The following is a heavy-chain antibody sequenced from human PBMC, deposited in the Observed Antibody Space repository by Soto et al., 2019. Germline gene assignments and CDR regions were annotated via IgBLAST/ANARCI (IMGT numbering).Heavy chain of an antibody. CDR3: ARDNAALTPRHFQY. V-gene: IGHV4-61*01. J-gene: IGHJ4*02. CDR1: GGSVSSGSYY. CDR2: IYYSGTT. Sequence: SETLSLTCTVSGGSVSSGSYYWSWIRQPPGKGLEWIGYIYYSGTTSYNPSLKSRVTISIDTSKTQFSLRLTSVTAADTAVYYGARDNAALTPRHFQYWGQGVLVTVSS. D-gene: IGHD3-3*02.